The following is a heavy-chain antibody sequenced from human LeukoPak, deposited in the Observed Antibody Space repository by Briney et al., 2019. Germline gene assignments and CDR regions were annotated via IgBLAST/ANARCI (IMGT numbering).Heavy chain of an antibody. Sequence: SETLSLTCAVYGGSFSGYYWSWIRQPPGKGLEWIGEINHSGSTNYNPSLKSRVTISVDTSKNQFSLKLSSVTAADTAVYYCARDRPVERGFDYWGQGTLVTVSS. J-gene: IGHJ4*02. V-gene: IGHV4-34*01. D-gene: IGHD4-23*01. CDR2: INHSGST. CDR3: ARDRPVERGFDY. CDR1: GGSFSGYY.